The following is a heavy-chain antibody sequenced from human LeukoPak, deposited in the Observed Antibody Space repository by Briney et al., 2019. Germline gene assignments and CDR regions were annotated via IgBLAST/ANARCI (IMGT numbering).Heavy chain of an antibody. D-gene: IGHD4-23*01. V-gene: IGHV3-13*04. CDR2: IGTAGDT. CDR1: GFTFSSYD. J-gene: IGHJ2*01. CDR3: AIQPWGSGNNWYFDL. Sequence: GGSLRLSCAASGFTFSSYDMHWVRQATGKGLEWVSAIGTAGDTYYPGSVKGRFTISRENAKNSLYLQMNSLRAGDTAVYYCAIQPWGSGNNWYFDLWGRGTLVTVSS.